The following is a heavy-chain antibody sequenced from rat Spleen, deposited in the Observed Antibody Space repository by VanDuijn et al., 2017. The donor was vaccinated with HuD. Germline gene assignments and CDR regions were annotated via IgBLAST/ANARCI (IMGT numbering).Heavy chain of an antibody. Sequence: EVKLVESGGGLVQPGRSLKLSCAASGFNFNDYWMGWVRQAPGKGLEWIASISISGDTTYYPDSVKGRFTISRDNAKSTLYLQMDSLRSEDTATYYCARHEDYGGYSKDYFEYWGQGVMVTVSS. CDR3: ARHEDYGGYSKDYFEY. J-gene: IGHJ2*01. CDR1: GFNFNDYW. V-gene: IGHV5-31*01. D-gene: IGHD1-11*01. CDR2: ISISGDTT.